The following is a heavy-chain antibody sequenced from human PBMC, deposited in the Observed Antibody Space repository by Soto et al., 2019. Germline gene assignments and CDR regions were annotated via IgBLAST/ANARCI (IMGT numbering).Heavy chain of an antibody. CDR2: ITTYNANT. CDR3: ARKNYGDYGY. CDR1: GYTFTTYG. J-gene: IGHJ4*02. Sequence: QVQLVQSGAEVKKPGASVKVSCKASGYTFTTYGISWVRQAPGQGLEWMGWITTYNANTNYAQQLQGRVTMPTDTSTSTVFMELRSLRSDDTAVYYCARKNYGDYGYWGQGTLVTVS. D-gene: IGHD4-17*01. V-gene: IGHV1-18*01.